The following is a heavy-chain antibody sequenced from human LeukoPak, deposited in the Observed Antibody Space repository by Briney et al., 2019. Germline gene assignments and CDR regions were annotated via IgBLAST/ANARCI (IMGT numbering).Heavy chain of an antibody. CDR1: GDSISSSY. D-gene: IGHD3-22*01. J-gene: IGHJ5*02. CDR3: ARGFYDSSGYSNCFDP. V-gene: IGHV4-59*01. Sequence: SETLSLTCTVSGDSISSSYWSWIRQPPGKTLEWIGYIYYTGTTNYNPSLKSRVTMSIDTSKNQFSLNLNSVTAADTAVYYCARGFYDSSGYSNCFDPRGQGTLVTVSS. CDR2: IYYTGTT.